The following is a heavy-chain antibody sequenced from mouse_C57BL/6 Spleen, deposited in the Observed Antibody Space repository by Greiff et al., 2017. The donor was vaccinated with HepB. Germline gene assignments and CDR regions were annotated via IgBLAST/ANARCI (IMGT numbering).Heavy chain of an antibody. V-gene: IGHV1-18*01. Sequence: EVQLQQSGPELVKPGASVKIPCKASGYTFTDYNMDWVKQSHGKSLEWIGDINHNNGGTIYNQKFKGKATLTVDKSSSTAYMELRSLTSEDTAVYYCANRGNYWYFDVWGTGTTVTVSS. J-gene: IGHJ1*03. CDR1: GYTFTDYN. CDR2: INHNNGGT. CDR3: ANRGNYWYFDV. D-gene: IGHD2-1*01.